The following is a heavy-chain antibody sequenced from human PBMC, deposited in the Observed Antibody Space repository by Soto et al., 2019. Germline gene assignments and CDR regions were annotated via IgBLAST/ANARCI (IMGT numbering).Heavy chain of an antibody. V-gene: IGHV3-30*18. D-gene: IGHD5-12*01. Sequence: GESLRLSCAASGFTFSSYGMHWVRQAPGKGLEWVAVISYDGSNKYYADSVKGRFTISRDNSKNTLYLQMNSLRAEDTAVYYCAKDQFSTDGGYDLGYWGQGTLVTVSS. CDR3: AKDQFSTDGGYDLGY. J-gene: IGHJ4*02. CDR1: GFTFSSYG. CDR2: ISYDGSNK.